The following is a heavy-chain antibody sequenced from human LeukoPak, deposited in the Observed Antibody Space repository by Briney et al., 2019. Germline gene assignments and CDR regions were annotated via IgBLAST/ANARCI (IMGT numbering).Heavy chain of an antibody. CDR1: GDSIRSSNYY. CDR2: IYTSGST. J-gene: IGHJ4*02. CDR3: ASGNTLKGVDY. D-gene: IGHD2/OR15-2a*01. V-gene: IGHV4-61*02. Sequence: SQTLSLTCSVSGDSIRSSNYYWTWVRQPAGKGLEWIGRIYTSGSTLYSPSLQSRVTISIDQSKNQFSLRLTSVTAADTAVYYCASGNTLKGVDYWGQGTLVSVSS.